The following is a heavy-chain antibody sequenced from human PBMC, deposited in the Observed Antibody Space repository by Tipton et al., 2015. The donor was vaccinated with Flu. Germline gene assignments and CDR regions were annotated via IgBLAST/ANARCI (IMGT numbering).Heavy chain of an antibody. CDR2: ISYDGSNK. CDR3: ARDRDSSSWVP. Sequence: QVQLVQSGGGVVQPGRSLRLSCAASGFTFSSYAMHWVRQAPGKGLEWVAVISYDGSNKYYADSVKGRFTISRDNSKNTLYLQMNSLRAEDTAVYYCARDRDSSSWVPWGQGTLVTVSS. D-gene: IGHD6-13*01. CDR1: GFTFSSYA. V-gene: IGHV3-30*01. J-gene: IGHJ5*02.